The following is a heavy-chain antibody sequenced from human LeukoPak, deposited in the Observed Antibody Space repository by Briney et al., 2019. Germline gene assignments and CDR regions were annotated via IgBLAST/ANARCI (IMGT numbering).Heavy chain of an antibody. J-gene: IGHJ4*02. Sequence: SETLSLTCAVYGGSFSGYYWSWIRQPPGKGLEWIGEINHSGSTNYNPSLKSRVTISVDTSKNQFSLKLSSVTAADTAVYYCAKTVDGTYDSHYWGQGTLVTVSS. CDR1: GGSFSGYY. CDR3: AKTVDGTYDSHY. CDR2: INHSGST. D-gene: IGHD3-3*01. V-gene: IGHV4-34*01.